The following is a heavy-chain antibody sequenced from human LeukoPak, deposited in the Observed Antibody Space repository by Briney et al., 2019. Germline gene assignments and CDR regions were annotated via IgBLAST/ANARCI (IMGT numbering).Heavy chain of an antibody. Sequence: ASVKVSCKASDYTFTSYGISWVRQAPGQGLEWMGWISAYNGNTNYAQKLQGRVTMTTDTSTSTAYMELRSLRSDDTAVYYCARDLSRITGTNWFDPWGQGTLVTVSS. J-gene: IGHJ5*02. CDR1: DYTFTSYG. CDR2: ISAYNGNT. V-gene: IGHV1-18*01. D-gene: IGHD1-20*01. CDR3: ARDLSRITGTNWFDP.